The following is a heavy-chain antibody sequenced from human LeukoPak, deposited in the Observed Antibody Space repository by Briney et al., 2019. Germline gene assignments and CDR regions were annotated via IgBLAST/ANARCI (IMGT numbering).Heavy chain of an antibody. V-gene: IGHV3-7*01. CDR3: ARDGTFGHDPYYYYGMDV. D-gene: IGHD3-10*01. CDR1: GFTFSSYW. CDR2: IKQDGSEK. Sequence: PGGSLRLSCAASGFTFSSYWMSWVRQAPGKGLEWVANIKQDGSEKYYVDSVKGRFTISRDNAKNSLYLQMNSLRAEDTAVYYCARDGTFGHDPYYYYGMDVWGQGTTVTVSS. J-gene: IGHJ6*02.